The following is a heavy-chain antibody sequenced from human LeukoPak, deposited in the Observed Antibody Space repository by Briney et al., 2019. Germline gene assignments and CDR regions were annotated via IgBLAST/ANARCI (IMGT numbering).Heavy chain of an antibody. D-gene: IGHD2-15*01. V-gene: IGHV3-33*01. Sequence: PGRSLRLSCAASGFMFRTYGMQWVRQAPGKGLEWVAVIWYDGTNKYYIDSVKGRFTISRDNSKNTLCLQMNSLRAEDTAVYFCARGQHSPDYWGQGTLVTVSS. CDR1: GFMFRTYG. CDR3: ARGQHSPDY. J-gene: IGHJ4*02. CDR2: IWYDGTNK.